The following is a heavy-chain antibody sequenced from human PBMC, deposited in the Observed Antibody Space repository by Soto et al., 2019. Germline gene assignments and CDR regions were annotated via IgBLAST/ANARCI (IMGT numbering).Heavy chain of an antibody. CDR3: ASRIVVVPAAPNHYYYGMDV. D-gene: IGHD2-2*01. CDR2: INPSGGST. CDR1: GYTFTSYY. V-gene: IGHV1-46*01. Sequence: ASVKVSCKASGYTFTSYYMHWVRQAPGQGLEWMGIINPSGGSTSYAQKSQGRVTMTRDTSTSTVYMELSSLRSEDTAVYYCASRIVVVPAAPNHYYYGMDVWGQGTTVTVSS. J-gene: IGHJ6*02.